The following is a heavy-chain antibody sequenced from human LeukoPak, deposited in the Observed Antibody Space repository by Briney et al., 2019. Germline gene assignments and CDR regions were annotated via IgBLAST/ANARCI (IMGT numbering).Heavy chain of an antibody. D-gene: IGHD6-19*01. Sequence: GESLKISCKGSGYSFTSYWIGWVRQMPGKGLEWMGIIYPGDSGIRYSPSFQGQVTISADKSISTAYLQWTSLKASDTAIYYCARLSIAVSGDFDYWGQGTLVTVSS. J-gene: IGHJ4*02. CDR3: ARLSIAVSGDFDY. V-gene: IGHV5-51*01. CDR2: IYPGDSGI. CDR1: GYSFTSYW.